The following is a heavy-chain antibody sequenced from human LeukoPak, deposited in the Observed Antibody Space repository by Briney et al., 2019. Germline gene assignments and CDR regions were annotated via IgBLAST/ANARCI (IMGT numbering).Heavy chain of an antibody. CDR1: GFTFSSYA. J-gene: IGHJ4*02. D-gene: IGHD5/OR15-5a*01. V-gene: IGHV3-23*01. CDR3: AKDAGVSYHYYFDY. Sequence: GGSLRLSCAASGFTFSSYAMSWVRQAPGKGLEWVSFTSGSGGSTYYADSVKGRFTISRDNSKNTLYLQMNSLRVEDTAVYHCAKDAGVSYHYYFDYWGQGTLVTVSS. CDR2: TSGSGGST.